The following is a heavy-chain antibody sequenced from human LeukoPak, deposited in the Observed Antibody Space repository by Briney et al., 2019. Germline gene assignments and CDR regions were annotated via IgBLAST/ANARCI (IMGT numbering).Heavy chain of an antibody. CDR3: AKRPISTSWNSGY. Sequence: GGSLRLTCAASGFTFSSNAISWVRQAPGKGLEWVSGISVSAGTTAYTDSVKGRFTISRDNSKSTLYLQMNSLRAEDTAVYYCAKRPISTSWNSGYWGQGTLVTVSS. CDR1: GFTFSSNA. J-gene: IGHJ4*02. V-gene: IGHV3-23*01. D-gene: IGHD6-13*01. CDR2: ISVSAGTT.